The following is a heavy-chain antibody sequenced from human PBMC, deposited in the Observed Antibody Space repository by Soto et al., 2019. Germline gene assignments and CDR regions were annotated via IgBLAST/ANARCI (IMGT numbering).Heavy chain of an antibody. Sequence: EWIGYTYQSGSTYYNPSLESRVTISVDRSKNQFSLRLNSVTAADTAVYYCARRSASRPRNNWFDPWGQGTLVTVSS. J-gene: IGHJ5*02. CDR3: ARRSASRPRNNWFDP. V-gene: IGHV4-30-2*01. CDR2: TYQSGST. D-gene: IGHD6-13*01.